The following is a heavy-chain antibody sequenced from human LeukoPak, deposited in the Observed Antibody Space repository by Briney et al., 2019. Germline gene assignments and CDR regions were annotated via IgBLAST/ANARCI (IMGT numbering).Heavy chain of an antibody. V-gene: IGHV3-30-3*01. D-gene: IGHD2-15*01. J-gene: IGHJ4*02. CDR3: ARKGSGIDY. CDR2: ISYDGSKT. CDR1: GFTFNIYA. Sequence: PGGSLRLSCAASGFTFNIYAMHWVRQAPGKGLEWVAVISYDGSKTYYADSVKGRFTISRDDAKRSLYLQMNSLTAEDTALYYCARKGSGIDYWGQGALVAVSS.